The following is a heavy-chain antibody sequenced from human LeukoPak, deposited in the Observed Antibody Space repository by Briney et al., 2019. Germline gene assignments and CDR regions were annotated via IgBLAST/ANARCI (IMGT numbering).Heavy chain of an antibody. CDR1: GFTFSNAW. J-gene: IGHJ5*02. CDR3: TTNSLMYYYGSGSFP. CDR2: IKSKTDGGTT. V-gene: IGHV3-15*01. D-gene: IGHD3-10*01. Sequence: GGSLRLSCAASGFTFSNAWMSWVRQAPGKGLEWVGRIKSKTDGGTTDYAAPVKGRFTISRDDSKNTLYLQMNSLKTEDTAVYYCTTNSLMYYYGSGSFPWGQGTLVTVSS.